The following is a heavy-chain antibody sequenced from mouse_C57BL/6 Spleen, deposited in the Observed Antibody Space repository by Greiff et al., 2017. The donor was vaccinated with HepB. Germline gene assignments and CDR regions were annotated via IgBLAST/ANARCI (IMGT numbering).Heavy chain of an antibody. CDR2: ISYDGSN. J-gene: IGHJ2*01. Sequence: EVQLQESGPGLVKPSQSLSLTCSVTGYSITSGYYWNWIRQFPGNKLEWMGYISYDGSNNYNPSLKNRISITRDTSKNQFFLKLNSVTTEDTATYYCAREDGSSYFDYWGQGTTLTVAS. D-gene: IGHD1-1*01. CDR1: GYSITSGYY. CDR3: AREDGSSYFDY. V-gene: IGHV3-6*01.